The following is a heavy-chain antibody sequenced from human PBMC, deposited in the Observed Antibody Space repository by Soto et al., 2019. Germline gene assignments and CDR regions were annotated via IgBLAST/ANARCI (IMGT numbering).Heavy chain of an antibody. CDR1: GFTFSSYS. J-gene: IGHJ5*02. CDR3: ARDASITMVRGVTHIDP. D-gene: IGHD3-10*01. V-gene: IGHV3-21*01. CDR2: ISSSSSYI. Sequence: PGGSLRLSCAASGFTFSSYSMNWVRQAPGKGLEWVSSISSSSSYIYYADSVKGRFTISRDNAKNSLYLQMNSLRAEDTAVYYCARDASITMVRGVTHIDPWGQGTLVTVS.